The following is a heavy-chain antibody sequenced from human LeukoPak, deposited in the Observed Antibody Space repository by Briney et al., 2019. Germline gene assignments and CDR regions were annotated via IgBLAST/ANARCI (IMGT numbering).Heavy chain of an antibody. D-gene: IGHD4-23*01. CDR2: IRGKAYGGTT. Sequence: PGGSLGLSCTASGFTFGDDAVSWFRQAPGKGLEWAGFIRGKAYGGTTEYAASVKGRSTISRDDSKSIAYLQMNSLRTEDTAVYYCSRYGGNGPDYWGQGTLVTVSS. J-gene: IGHJ4*02. CDR3: SRYGGNGPDY. CDR1: GFTFGDDA. V-gene: IGHV3-49*03.